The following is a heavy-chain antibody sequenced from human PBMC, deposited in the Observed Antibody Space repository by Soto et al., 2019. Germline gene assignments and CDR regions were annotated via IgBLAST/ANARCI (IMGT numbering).Heavy chain of an antibody. D-gene: IGHD3-22*01. J-gene: IGHJ4*02. V-gene: IGHV1-18*01. CDR2: ISAYNGNT. CDR3: ARKDYYDSSGYRRDFDY. CDR1: GYTFTSYG. Sequence: ASVKVSCKASGYTFTSYGISWVRQAPGQGLEWMGWISAYNGNTNYAQKLQGRVTMATDTSTSTAYMELRSLRSDDTAVYYCARKDYYDSSGYRRDFDYWGQGTLVTVSS.